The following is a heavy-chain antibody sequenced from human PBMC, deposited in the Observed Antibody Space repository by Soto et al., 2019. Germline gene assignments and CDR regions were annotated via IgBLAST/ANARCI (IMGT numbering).Heavy chain of an antibody. J-gene: IGHJ4*02. CDR2: IYHTGSA. CDR1: GGSASSHY. V-gene: IGHV4-59*02. D-gene: IGHD4-17*01. CDR3: ARGAGDYNTPFDS. Sequence: QVQLKESGPGLVKSSETLSLTCTVSGGSASSHYWSWIRQPPGGGLEWIGYIYHTGSANYNPSLRSRVTMAVDTSKNQVSLKLTSLTAADTAVYYCARGAGDYNTPFDSWGQGTLVTVSS.